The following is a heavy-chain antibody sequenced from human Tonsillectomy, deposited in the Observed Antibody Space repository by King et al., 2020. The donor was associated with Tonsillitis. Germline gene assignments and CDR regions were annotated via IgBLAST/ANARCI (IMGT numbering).Heavy chain of an antibody. J-gene: IGHJ3*02. Sequence: VQLVESGGGVVQPGRSLRLSCAASRFTCSNYAMNWVRQAPGKGLEWVAVISYDGSNKYYADSVKGRFTISRDNSKNTLYLQMNSLRADDTAVYYCARRRIITIISAAAFDIWGQGTMVTVSS. V-gene: IGHV3-30-3*01. CDR1: RFTCSNYA. D-gene: IGHD3-3*01. CDR3: ARRRIITIISAAAFDI. CDR2: ISYDGSNK.